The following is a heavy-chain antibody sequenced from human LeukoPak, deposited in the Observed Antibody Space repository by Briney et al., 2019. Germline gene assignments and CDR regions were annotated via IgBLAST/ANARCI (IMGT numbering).Heavy chain of an antibody. CDR1: GFTFTSYG. CDR2: ISYDGNNE. Sequence: GRSLRLSCAASGFTFTSYGMHWVRQAPGKGLEWVAVISYDGNNEYYADSVKGRFTIPRDNSKNTLYLQMNSLRTEDTAVYYCAKDSLVYCSSTSCHKGYFDYWGQGTLVTVSA. CDR3: AKDSLVYCSSTSCHKGYFDY. V-gene: IGHV3-30*18. J-gene: IGHJ4*02. D-gene: IGHD2-2*01.